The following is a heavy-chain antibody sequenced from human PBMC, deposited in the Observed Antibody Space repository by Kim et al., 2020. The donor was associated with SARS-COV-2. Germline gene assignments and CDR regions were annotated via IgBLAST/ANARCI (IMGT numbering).Heavy chain of an antibody. J-gene: IGHJ3*02. Sequence: QRFQGRVTIAAEKSTSTAYMGLSSLGSEDTAVYYCARDQSGAARGAFDIWGQGTMVTVSS. D-gene: IGHD4-17*01. V-gene: IGHV1-69*04. CDR3: ARDQSGAARGAFDI.